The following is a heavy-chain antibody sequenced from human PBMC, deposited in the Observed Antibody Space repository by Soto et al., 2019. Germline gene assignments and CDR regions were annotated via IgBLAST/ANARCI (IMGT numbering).Heavy chain of an antibody. CDR1: GCGFGNYE. Sequence: DGALRLSCAASGCGFGNYEMNCVLHAPGKGLEWVSYITSSGGATMYADSVKGRFTISRDNAKDSLCLQMNSLRAEDTAVYYCARGDWTTSCYIDLWGQGDLVTVSS. J-gene: IGHJ4*02. D-gene: IGHD2-2*02. CDR3: ARGDWTTSCYIDL. CDR2: ITSSGGAT. V-gene: IGHV3-48*03.